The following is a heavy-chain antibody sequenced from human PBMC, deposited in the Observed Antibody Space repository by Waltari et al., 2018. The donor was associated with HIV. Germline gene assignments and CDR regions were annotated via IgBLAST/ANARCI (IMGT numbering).Heavy chain of an antibody. CDR2: ISGSGGST. D-gene: IGHD3-9*01. Sequence: EVQLLESGGGLVQPGGSLRLSCAASGFTFSSYAMSWVRQAPGKGLEWVSAISGSGGSTYYADSVKGRFTISRDNSKNTLYLQMNSLRAEDTAVYYCAKDYDNPSHKKGYYLDYWGQGTLVTVSS. J-gene: IGHJ4*02. CDR3: AKDYDNPSHKKGYYLDY. CDR1: GFTFSSYA. V-gene: IGHV3-23*01.